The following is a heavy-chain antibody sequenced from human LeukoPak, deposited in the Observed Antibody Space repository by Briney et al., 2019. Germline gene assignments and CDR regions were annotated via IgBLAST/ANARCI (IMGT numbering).Heavy chain of an antibody. CDR2: ITSGSSYI. Sequence: PGGSLRLSCAASGFTFSSYNMNWVRQAPGKGLEWVSSITSGSSYIYYADSVKGRFTISRDNAKNSLYLQMNSLRADDTAVYYCATSSSDGGYWGQGALVTVSS. V-gene: IGHV3-21*01. CDR3: ATSSSDGGY. D-gene: IGHD3-16*01. J-gene: IGHJ4*02. CDR1: GFTFSSYN.